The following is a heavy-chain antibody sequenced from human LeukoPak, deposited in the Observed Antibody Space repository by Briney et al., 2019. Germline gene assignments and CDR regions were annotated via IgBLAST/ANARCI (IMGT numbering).Heavy chain of an antibody. D-gene: IGHD3-3*01. Sequence: ASVKVSCKASGYTFTSYDINWARQATGQGLEWMGWMNPNSGNTGYAQKFQGRVTITRNTSISTAYTELSSLRSEDTAVYYCAREGPKGITIFGVVTTNDAFDIWGQGTMVTVSS. J-gene: IGHJ3*02. V-gene: IGHV1-8*03. CDR1: GYTFTSYD. CDR2: MNPNSGNT. CDR3: AREGPKGITIFGVVTTNDAFDI.